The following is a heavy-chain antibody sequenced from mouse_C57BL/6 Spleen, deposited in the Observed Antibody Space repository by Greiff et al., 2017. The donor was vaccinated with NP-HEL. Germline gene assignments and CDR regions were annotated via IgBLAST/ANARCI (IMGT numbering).Heavy chain of an antibody. J-gene: IGHJ4*01. CDR1: GFTFSSYA. CDR3: AREGGQEDYYYAMDY. Sequence: EVQRVESGGGLVKPGGSLKLSCAASGFTFSSYAMSWVRQTPEKRLEWVATISDGGSYTYYPDNVKGRFTISRDNAKNNLYLQMSHLKSEDTAMYYCAREGGQEDYYYAMDYWGQGTSVTVSS. D-gene: IGHD3-3*01. V-gene: IGHV5-4*01. CDR2: ISDGGSYT.